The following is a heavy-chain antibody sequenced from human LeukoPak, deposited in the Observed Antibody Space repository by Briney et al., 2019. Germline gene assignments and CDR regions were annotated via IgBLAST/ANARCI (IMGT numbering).Heavy chain of an antibody. CDR3: ARDQPPHYYDSSGYYLNWFDP. V-gene: IGHV4-38-2*02. CDR2: IYHSGST. CDR1: GYSISSGYY. J-gene: IGHJ5*02. D-gene: IGHD3-22*01. Sequence: SETLSLTCTVSGYSISSGYYWGWIRQPPGKGLEWIGSIYHSGSTYYNPSLKSRVTISVDTSKNQFSLKLSSVTAADTAVYYCARDQPPHYYDSSGYYLNWFDPWGQGTLVTVSS.